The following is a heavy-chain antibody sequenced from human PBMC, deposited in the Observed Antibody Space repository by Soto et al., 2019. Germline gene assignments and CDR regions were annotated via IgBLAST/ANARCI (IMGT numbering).Heavy chain of an antibody. V-gene: IGHV4-39*07. CDR1: GGSIITNSYS. J-gene: IGHJ4*02. CDR3: ARETSNPDY. CDR2: IYHSGST. Sequence: SETLSLTCTVSGGSIITNSYSWGWIRRPPGKGLEWLGSIYHSGSTYYNPSLKSRVTISVDTSKNQFSLKLSSVTAADTAVYYCARETSNPDYWGQGTLVTVSS.